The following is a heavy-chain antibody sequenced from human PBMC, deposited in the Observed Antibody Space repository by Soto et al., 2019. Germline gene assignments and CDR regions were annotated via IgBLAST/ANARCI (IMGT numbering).Heavy chain of an antibody. Sequence: PGVSLRLSCAASGFTFSSYAMHWVRQAPGKGLEWVAVISYDGSNKYYADSVKGRFTISSDNSKNTLYLQMNSLRAEDTAVYYRTRDVVRGGVLLWFGELFGNSYGMHVCGQGTTVPVS. CDR1: GFTFSSYA. CDR3: TRDVVRGGVLLWFGELFGNSYGMHV. J-gene: IGHJ6*02. V-gene: IGHV3-30-3*01. D-gene: IGHD3-10*01. CDR2: ISYDGSNK.